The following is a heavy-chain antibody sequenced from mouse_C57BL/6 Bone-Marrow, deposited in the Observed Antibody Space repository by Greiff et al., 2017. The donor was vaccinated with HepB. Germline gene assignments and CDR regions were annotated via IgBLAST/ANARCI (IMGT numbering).Heavy chain of an antibody. CDR2: IHPNSGST. D-gene: IGHD3-3*01. J-gene: IGHJ4*01. V-gene: IGHV1-64*01. Sequence: QVQLQQPGAELVKPGASVKLSCKASGYTFTSYWMHWVKQRPGQGLEWIGMIHPNSGSTNYNEKFKSKATLTVDKSSSTAYMQLSSLTSEDSAVYYCARGRGCCAGAMDYWGRGTSVTVSS. CDR3: ARGRGCCAGAMDY. CDR1: GYTFTSYW.